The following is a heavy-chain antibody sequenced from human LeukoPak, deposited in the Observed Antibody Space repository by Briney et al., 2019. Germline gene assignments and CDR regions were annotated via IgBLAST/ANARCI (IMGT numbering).Heavy chain of an antibody. V-gene: IGHV1-69*05. CDR2: IIPIFGTA. J-gene: IGHJ4*02. Sequence: ASVKVSCKASGGTFSSYAISWVRQAPGQGLEWMGGIIPIFGTANYAQKFQGRVTITTDESRSTAYMELSSLRSEDTAVYYCARGGYYDSSGYYRFDYWGQGTLVTVSS. CDR1: GGTFSSYA. CDR3: ARGGYYDSSGYYRFDY. D-gene: IGHD3-22*01.